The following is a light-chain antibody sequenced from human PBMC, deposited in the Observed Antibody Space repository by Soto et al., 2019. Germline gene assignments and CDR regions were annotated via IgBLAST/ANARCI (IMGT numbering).Light chain of an antibody. CDR3: ATWDDGLNGLV. Sequence: QTVVTQPPSASGTPGQRVTIFCSGSSSNIGSNTVNWYQQFPGTAPKLLIYSNDQRPSGVPDRFSGSRSGTSASLAISGLQSEDEANYACATWDDGLNGLVFGGGPKLTVL. J-gene: IGLJ2*01. V-gene: IGLV1-44*01. CDR2: SND. CDR1: SSNIGSNT.